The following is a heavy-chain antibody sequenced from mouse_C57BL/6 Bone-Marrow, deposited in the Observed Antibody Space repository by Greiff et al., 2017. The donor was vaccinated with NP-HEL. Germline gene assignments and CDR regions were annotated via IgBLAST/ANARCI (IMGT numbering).Heavy chain of an antibody. J-gene: IGHJ4*01. D-gene: IGHD3-3*01. V-gene: IGHV5-17*01. CDR3: ARRRLGYAMDY. CDR2: ISSGSSTI. Sequence: EVQLQESGGGLVKPGGSLKLSCAASGFTFSDYGMHWVRQAPEKGLEWVAYISSGSSTIYYADTVKGRFTISRDNAKNTLFLQMTSLRSEDTAMYYCARRRLGYAMDYWGQGTSVTVSS. CDR1: GFTFSDYG.